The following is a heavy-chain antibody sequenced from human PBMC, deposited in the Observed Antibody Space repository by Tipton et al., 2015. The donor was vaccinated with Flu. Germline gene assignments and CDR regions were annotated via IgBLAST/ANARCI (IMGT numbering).Heavy chain of an antibody. CDR2: ISGSGGST. CDR1: GFTFSSYA. J-gene: IGHJ3*02. D-gene: IGHD4-17*01. Sequence: AASGFTFSSYAMSWVRQAPGKGLEWVSAISGSGGSTYYADSVKGRFTISRDNSKNTLYLQMNSLRAEDTAVYYCAKVLTTVTTYLWVAFDIWGQGTMVTVSS. CDR3: AKVLTTVTTYLWVAFDI. V-gene: IGHV3-23*01.